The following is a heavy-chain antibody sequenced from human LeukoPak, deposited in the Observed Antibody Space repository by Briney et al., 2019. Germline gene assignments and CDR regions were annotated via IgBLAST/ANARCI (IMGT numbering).Heavy chain of an antibody. D-gene: IGHD6-13*01. CDR3: ASLSAAHLRGGAFDI. Sequence: VASVKVSCKASGGTFSSYAISWVRQAPGQGLEWMGGIIPIFGTANYAQKFQGRVTITTDESTSTAYMELSSLRSEDTAVYYCASLSAAHLRGGAFDIWGQGTMVTVSS. V-gene: IGHV1-69*05. J-gene: IGHJ3*02. CDR2: IIPIFGTA. CDR1: GGTFSSYA.